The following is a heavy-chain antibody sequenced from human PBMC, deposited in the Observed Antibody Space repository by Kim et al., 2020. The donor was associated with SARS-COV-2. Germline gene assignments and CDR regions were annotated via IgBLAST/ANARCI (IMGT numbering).Heavy chain of an antibody. V-gene: IGHV4-59*08. CDR1: SGSINNYY. Sequence: SETMSLTCSVSSGSINNYYWSWIRQPPGKGLEWIGYISYTGSTNYNPSLKSRVTISVDTSKNQFSLRLSSVTAADTAVYYCARHEPSSVSYSPLYYFYY. J-gene: IGHJ4*01. CDR2: ISYTGST. D-gene: IGHD1-26*01. CDR3: ARHEPSSVSYSPLYYFYY.